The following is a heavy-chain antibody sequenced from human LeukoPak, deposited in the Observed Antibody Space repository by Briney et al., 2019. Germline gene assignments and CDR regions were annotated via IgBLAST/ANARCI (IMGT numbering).Heavy chain of an antibody. CDR2: ISSSSSYI. CDR3: ANPRGSGEWDFDL. V-gene: IGHV3-21*04. CDR1: GFTFSSYS. J-gene: IGHJ2*01. Sequence: GGSLRLPCAASGFTFSSYSMNWVRQAPGKGLEWVSSISSSSSYIYYADSVKGRFTISRDNSKNMVYLQMNSLRAEDTALYYCANPRGSGEWDFDLWGRGTLVTVSS. D-gene: IGHD1-26*01.